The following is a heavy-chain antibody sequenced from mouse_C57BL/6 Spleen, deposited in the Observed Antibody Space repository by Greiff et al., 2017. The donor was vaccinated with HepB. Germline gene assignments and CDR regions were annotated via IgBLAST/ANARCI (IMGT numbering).Heavy chain of an antibody. J-gene: IGHJ4*01. CDR2: INPNYGTT. CDR3: ARGGITTVVARGAMDY. Sequence: EVKLQESGPELVKPGASVKISCKASGYSFTDYNMNWVKQSNGKSLEWIGVINPNYGTTSYNQKFKGKATLTVDQSSSTAYMQLNSLTSEDSAVYYCARGGITTVVARGAMDYWGQGTSVTVSS. D-gene: IGHD1-1*01. CDR1: GYSFTDYN. V-gene: IGHV1-39*01.